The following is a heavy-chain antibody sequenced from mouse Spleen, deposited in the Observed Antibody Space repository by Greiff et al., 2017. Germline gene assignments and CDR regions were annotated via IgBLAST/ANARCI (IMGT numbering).Heavy chain of an antibody. CDR1: GYAFTNYL. CDR2: INPGSGGT. J-gene: IGHJ4*01. V-gene: IGHV1-54*01. CDR3: ARSGFITTATEGYYAMDY. D-gene: IGHD1-2*01. Sequence: QVQLQQSGAELVRPGTSVKVSCKASGYAFTNYLIEWVKQRPGQGLEWIGVINPGSGGTNYNEKFKGKATLTADKSSSTAYMQLSSLTSEDSAVYFCARSGFITTATEGYYAMDYWGQGTSVTVSS.